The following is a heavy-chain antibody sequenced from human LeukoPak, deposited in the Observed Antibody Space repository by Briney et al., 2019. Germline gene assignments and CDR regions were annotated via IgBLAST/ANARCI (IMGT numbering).Heavy chain of an antibody. CDR2: IYSSGST. D-gene: IGHD5-18*01. CDR1: GGSIKNYY. CDR3: ARDLVGGYSGLF. V-gene: IGHV4-59*01. J-gene: IGHJ4*02. Sequence: PSETLSLTCTVSGGSIKNYYWNWIRQPPGKGLEWVGYIYSSGSTNYNPSLESRVTMSVDTSKNQFSLKLSSVTAADTAVYYCARDLVGGYSGLFWGQGTLVTVSS.